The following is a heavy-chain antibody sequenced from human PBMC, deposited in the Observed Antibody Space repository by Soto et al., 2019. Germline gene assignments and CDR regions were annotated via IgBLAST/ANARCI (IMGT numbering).Heavy chain of an antibody. V-gene: IGHV3-23*01. CDR1: GFTFSSYA. J-gene: IGHJ6*03. Sequence: EVQLLESGGGLVQPGGSLRLSCAASGFTFSSYAMSWVRQAPGKGLEWVSAISGSGGSTYYADSVKGRFTISRDNSKNTLYLQMNSLRAEDTAVYYCAKHPLSDFWTLDIYYYMDVWGKGTTVTVSS. CDR2: ISGSGGST. CDR3: AKHPLSDFWTLDIYYYMDV. D-gene: IGHD3-3*01.